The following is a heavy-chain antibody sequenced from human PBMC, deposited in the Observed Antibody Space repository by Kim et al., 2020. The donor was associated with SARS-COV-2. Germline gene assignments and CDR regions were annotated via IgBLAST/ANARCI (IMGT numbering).Heavy chain of an antibody. J-gene: IGHJ6*02. D-gene: IGHD3-10*01. Sequence: GRFTISRDNSKNTLYLQMNSLRAEDTAVYYCAKDTMVRGVIYYYYYGMDVWGQGTTVTVSS. V-gene: IGHV3-23*01. CDR3: AKDTMVRGVIYYYYYGMDV.